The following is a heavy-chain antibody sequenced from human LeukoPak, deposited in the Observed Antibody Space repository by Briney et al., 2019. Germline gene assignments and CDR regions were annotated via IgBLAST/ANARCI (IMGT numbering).Heavy chain of an antibody. CDR2: IKSKTDGGTI. D-gene: IGHD3-10*01. Sequence: GGSLRLSCAASGFTFSDYYMSWIRQAPGKGLEWVGRIKSKTDGGTIDYAAPVKGRFTSSRDDSKNTLFLQVSSLKIEDTAVYYCTTVTLRPVGLWGQGTLVTVSS. CDR3: TTVTLRPVGL. CDR1: GFTFSDYY. J-gene: IGHJ4*02. V-gene: IGHV3-15*05.